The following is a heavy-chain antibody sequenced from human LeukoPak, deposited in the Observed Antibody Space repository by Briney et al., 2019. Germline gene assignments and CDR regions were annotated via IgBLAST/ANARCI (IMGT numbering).Heavy chain of an antibody. V-gene: IGHV1-69*04. CDR2: IIPILGIA. J-gene: IGHJ4*02. D-gene: IGHD3-10*01. Sequence: ASVTVSFKASGGTFSIYAISWVRQAPGQGLEWVGRIIPILGIANYAQKFQGRVTITADKSTSTAYMELSSLRSEDTAVYYCARLTMGLVPFDYWGQGTLVTVSS. CDR3: ARLTMGLVPFDY. CDR1: GGTFSIYA.